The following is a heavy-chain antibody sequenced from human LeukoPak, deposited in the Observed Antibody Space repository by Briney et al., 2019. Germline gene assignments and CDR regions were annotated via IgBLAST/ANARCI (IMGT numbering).Heavy chain of an antibody. D-gene: IGHD3-9*01. CDR1: GFTFSSYS. CDR3: ARDPPQLLTGLDY. CDR2: ISSSSSTI. Sequence: PGGTLRLSCAASGFTFSSYSMNWVRQATGKGREWGSYISSSSSTIYYADSVKGRFTISRYNAKNSLYLQMNSLRDEDTAVYYCARDPPQLLTGLDYWGQGTLVTVSS. J-gene: IGHJ4*02. V-gene: IGHV3-48*02.